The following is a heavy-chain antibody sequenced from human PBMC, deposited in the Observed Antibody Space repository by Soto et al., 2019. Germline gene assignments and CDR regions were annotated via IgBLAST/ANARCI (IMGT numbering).Heavy chain of an antibody. V-gene: IGHV4-59*08. D-gene: IGHD3-22*01. CDR3: ARLGGYYQAFDQ. Sequence: SEMLSLTCSVSGSPISSYYWGWFRLPPGQGLQWVGYIYYTGTTSYNPSLKGRVTVSLDTSKKQFSLKLRSVTAADTAVSFCARLGGYYQAFDQWGQGALVTVSS. CDR1: GSPISSYY. CDR2: IYYTGTT. J-gene: IGHJ4*01.